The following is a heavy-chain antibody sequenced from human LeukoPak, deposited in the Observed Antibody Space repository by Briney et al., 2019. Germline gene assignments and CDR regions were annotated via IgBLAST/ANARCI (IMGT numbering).Heavy chain of an antibody. J-gene: IGHJ5*02. CDR1: GYTFTGYY. V-gene: IGHV1-2*02. CDR3: AREGGYCSSTSCYGVYWFDP. Sequence: GASVKVSCKASGYTFTGYYMHWVRQAPGQGLEWMGWINPNSGGTNYAQKFQGRVTMTRDTSTSTVYMELSRLRSDDTAVYYCAREGGYCSSTSCYGVYWFDPWGQGTLVTVSS. D-gene: IGHD2-2*01. CDR2: INPNSGGT.